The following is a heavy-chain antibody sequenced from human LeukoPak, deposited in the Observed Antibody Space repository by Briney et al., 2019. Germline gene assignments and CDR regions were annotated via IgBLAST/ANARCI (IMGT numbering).Heavy chain of an antibody. J-gene: IGHJ6*02. CDR1: GGSISSDGYY. D-gene: IGHD3-9*01. Sequence: SETLSLTCTVSGGSISSDGYYRSWIRQHPGKGLEWIGYIYYSGSTYYNPSLKSRVTISVDTSKNQFSLKLSSVTAADTAVYYCARDPGDYDILTGYYHYGMDVWGQGTTVTVSS. CDR3: ARDPGDYDILTGYYHYGMDV. V-gene: IGHV4-31*03. CDR2: IYYSGST.